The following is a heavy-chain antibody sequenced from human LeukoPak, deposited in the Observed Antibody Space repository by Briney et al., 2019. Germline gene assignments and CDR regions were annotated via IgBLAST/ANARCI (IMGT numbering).Heavy chain of an antibody. CDR1: GFTFSSYS. J-gene: IGHJ4*02. V-gene: IGHV3-21*01. Sequence: GGSLRLSCAASGFTFSSYSMNWVRQAPGKGLEWVSSISSSSSYIYYADSVKGRFTISRDNAKNSLYLQMNSLRAEDTAVYYCARDTYYYDSSGYYYPGGCDYWGQGTLVTVSS. D-gene: IGHD3-22*01. CDR3: ARDTYYYDSSGYYYPGGCDY. CDR2: ISSSSSYI.